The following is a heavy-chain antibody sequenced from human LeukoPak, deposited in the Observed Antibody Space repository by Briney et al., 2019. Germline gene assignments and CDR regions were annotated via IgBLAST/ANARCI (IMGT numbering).Heavy chain of an antibody. CDR3: VRVRDYSMDV. J-gene: IGHJ6*03. V-gene: IGHV3-72*01. D-gene: IGHD3-10*01. CDR1: GFSLSDHY. Sequence: PGGSLRLSCAVAGFSLSDHYMEWVRQAPGKGLEWEGRSRNKANSYTTEYAASVKGRFTISRDDSKNSLYLQMTSLNTEDTAVYYCVRVRDYSMDVWGKGTTVTVSS. CDR2: SRNKANSYTT.